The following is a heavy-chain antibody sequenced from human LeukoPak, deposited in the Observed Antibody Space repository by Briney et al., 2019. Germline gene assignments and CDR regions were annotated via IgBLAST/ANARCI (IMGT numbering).Heavy chain of an antibody. V-gene: IGHV3-7*01. CDR2: IKQDGTEQ. D-gene: IGHD1-26*01. J-gene: IGHJ6*03. CDR3: AKGYGWEASYYYYYMDV. Sequence: GGSLRLSCAASEFTFSRFWMSWVRQAPGKGLEWVANIKQDGTEQYYLDSVKGRFTISRDNTKNSVSLQMNSLRVEDTAIYYCAKGYGWEASYYYYYMDVWGEGTTVTISS. CDR1: EFTFSRFW.